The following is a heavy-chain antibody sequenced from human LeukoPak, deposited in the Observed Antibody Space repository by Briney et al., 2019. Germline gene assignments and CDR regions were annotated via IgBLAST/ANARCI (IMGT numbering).Heavy chain of an antibody. CDR2: ISSSSTTI. D-gene: IGHD3-10*01. V-gene: IGHV3-48*01. CDR1: GFTFSDAW. Sequence: GGSLRLSCAASGFTFSDAWMNWVRQAPGKGLEWVSYISSSSTTIYYADSVKGRFTISRDNAKNSLYLQMNSLRAEDTAVYYCARDICFGEPCFDSWGQGTLVTVSS. CDR3: ARDICFGEPCFDS. J-gene: IGHJ4*02.